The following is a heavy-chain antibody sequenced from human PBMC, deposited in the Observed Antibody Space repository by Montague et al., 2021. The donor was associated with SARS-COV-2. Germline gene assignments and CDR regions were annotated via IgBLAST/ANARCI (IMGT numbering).Heavy chain of an antibody. CDR1: GGSFSGYY. CDR3: ARGSTVTSFFYYYYGMDV. J-gene: IGHJ6*02. D-gene: IGHD4-17*01. Sequence: SETLSLTCAVYGGSFSGYYWSWIRQPPGKGLEWIGEINHSGSTNYNPSLKSRVTISVDTSKNQFSLKLSSVTAADTAVYYCARGSTVTSFFYYYYGMDVWGQGTTVPVPS. V-gene: IGHV4-34*01. CDR2: INHSGST.